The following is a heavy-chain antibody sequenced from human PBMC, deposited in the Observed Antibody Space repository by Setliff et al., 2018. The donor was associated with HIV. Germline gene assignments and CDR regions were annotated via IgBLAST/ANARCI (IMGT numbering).Heavy chain of an antibody. CDR3: AAASSWDPLLDY. V-gene: IGHV4-39*07. D-gene: IGHD6-13*01. J-gene: IGHJ4*02. CDR2: IYHSGST. CDR1: GGSINTGSYY. Sequence: PSETLSLTCTVSGGSINTGSYYWGWIRQPSGKGLEWIGSIYHSGSTFYNPSLRSRVTISVDTSQDQFSLKLNSVTAADTAVYYCAAASSWDPLLDYWGQGTLVTVSS.